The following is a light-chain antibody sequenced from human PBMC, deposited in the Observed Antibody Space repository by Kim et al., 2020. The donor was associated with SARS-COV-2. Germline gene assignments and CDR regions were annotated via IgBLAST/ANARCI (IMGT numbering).Light chain of an antibody. CDR2: DAS. CDR1: ESVITN. V-gene: IGKV3-15*01. Sequence: EKVMTQSPGTLSVSPGERATLSCRASESVITNVAWYQQKPGQAPRLLIYDASTRATGIPARFSGSGSGTEFSLTISSLQSEDSAVYYCQQYKSWPLTFGGGTKVDIK. CDR3: QQYKSWPLT. J-gene: IGKJ4*01.